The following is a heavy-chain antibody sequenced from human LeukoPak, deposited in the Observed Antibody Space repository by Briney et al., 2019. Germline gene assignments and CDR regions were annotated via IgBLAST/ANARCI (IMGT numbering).Heavy chain of an antibody. D-gene: IGHD5-18*01. J-gene: IGHJ3*02. Sequence: SETLSLTCTVSGGSISTYYWSWIRQPPGKGLEWIGYIYYSGSTNYNPSLKSRVTISVDTSKNQFSLKLGSVTAADTAVYYCARGGYTYGFDAFDIWGQGTMVTVSS. CDR1: GGSISTYY. CDR2: IYYSGST. CDR3: ARGGYTYGFDAFDI. V-gene: IGHV4-59*01.